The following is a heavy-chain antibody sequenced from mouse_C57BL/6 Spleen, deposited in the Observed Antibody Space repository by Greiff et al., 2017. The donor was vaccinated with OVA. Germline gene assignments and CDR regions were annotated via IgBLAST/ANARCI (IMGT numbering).Heavy chain of an antibody. CDR1: GYTFTSYW. CDR2: IHPNSGST. J-gene: IGHJ1*03. Sequence: QVQLQQPGAELVKPGASVKLSRKASGYTFTSYWMHWVKQRPGQGLEWIGMIHPNSGSTNYNEKFKSKATLTVDKSSSTAYMQLSSLTSEDSAVYYCANSCYDYDGWYFDVWGTGTTVTVSS. D-gene: IGHD2-4*01. CDR3: ANSCYDYDGWYFDV. V-gene: IGHV1-64*01.